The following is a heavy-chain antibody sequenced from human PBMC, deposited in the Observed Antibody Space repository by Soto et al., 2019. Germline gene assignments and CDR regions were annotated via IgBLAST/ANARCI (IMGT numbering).Heavy chain of an antibody. V-gene: IGHV3-64*01. CDR2: ISSNWGST. CDR3: ARVYGDYHDAFDI. J-gene: IGHJ3*02. Sequence: GGSLRLSCAASGFTFSSYAMHWVRQAPGKGLECVSAISSNWGSTYYANSVKGRFTISRDNSKNTLYLQMGSLRAEDMAVYYCARVYGDYHDAFDIWGQGTMVTVSS. CDR1: GFTFSSYA. D-gene: IGHD4-17*01.